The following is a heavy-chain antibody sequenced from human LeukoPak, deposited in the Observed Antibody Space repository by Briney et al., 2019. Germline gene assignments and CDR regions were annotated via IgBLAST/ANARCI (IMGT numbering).Heavy chain of an antibody. J-gene: IGHJ4*02. V-gene: IGHV1-46*01. Sequence: GASVKVSCKASGYTFTSYYMHWVRQAPGQGLEWMGIINPSGGSTSYAQKFQCRVTMTRDTSTSTVYMELSSLRSEDTAVYYCARSSITMIVVVITAPPDYWGQGTLVTVSS. CDR3: ARSSITMIVVVITAPPDY. CDR1: GYTFTSYY. D-gene: IGHD3-22*01. CDR2: INPSGGST.